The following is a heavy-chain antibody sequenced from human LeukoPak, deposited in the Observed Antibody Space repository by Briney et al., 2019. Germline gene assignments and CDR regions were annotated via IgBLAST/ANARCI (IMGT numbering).Heavy chain of an antibody. D-gene: IGHD7-27*01. CDR3: AREPLTGEGTFDY. V-gene: IGHV1-69*06. J-gene: IGHJ4*02. Sequence: SVKVSCKASGGTFSSYAISWVRQAPGQGLEWMGGIIPIFGTANYAQKFQGRVTITADKSTSTAYMELSSLRSEDTAVYYCAREPLTGEGTFDYWGQGTLVTVSS. CDR1: GGTFSSYA. CDR2: IIPIFGTA.